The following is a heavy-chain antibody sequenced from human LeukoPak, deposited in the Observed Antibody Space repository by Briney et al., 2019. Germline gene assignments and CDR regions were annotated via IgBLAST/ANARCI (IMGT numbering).Heavy chain of an antibody. CDR1: GGSISSYY. J-gene: IGHJ5*02. CDR2: IYHSGST. D-gene: IGHD3-9*01. Sequence: SETLSLTCTVSGGSISSYYWSWIRQPPGKGLEWIGNIYHSGSTYYNPSLKSRITISLDTSKNQFSLRLSSVTAADTAVYYCAREIERDYDILTGPTWGQGTLVTVSS. V-gene: IGHV4-4*08. CDR3: AREIERDYDILTGPT.